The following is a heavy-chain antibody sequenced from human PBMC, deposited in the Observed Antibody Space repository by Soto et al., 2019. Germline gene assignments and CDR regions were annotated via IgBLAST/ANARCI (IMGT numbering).Heavy chain of an antibody. Sequence: GESLKISCNGSGYSFTIYWIGWVRQMPGKGLEWMGIIYPGDSDTRYSPSFQGQVTISADKSISTAYLQWSSLKASDTAMYYCARMAAAAGGPLYTPFDYWGQGTLVTVSS. CDR3: ARMAAAAGGPLYTPFDY. CDR1: GYSFTIYW. CDR2: IYPGDSDT. J-gene: IGHJ4*02. D-gene: IGHD6-13*01. V-gene: IGHV5-51*01.